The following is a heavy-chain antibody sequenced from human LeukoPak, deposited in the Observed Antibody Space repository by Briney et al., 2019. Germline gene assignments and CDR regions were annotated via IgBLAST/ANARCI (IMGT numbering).Heavy chain of an antibody. CDR1: GGSISSSSYY. Sequence: PSETLSLTCTVSGGSISSSSYYWGWIRQPPGKGLEWIGSIYYSGSTYYNPSLKSRVTISVDTSKNQFSLKLSSVTAADTAVYYCARVVSASYDFWSGSVWFDPWGQGTLVTVSS. J-gene: IGHJ5*02. CDR3: ARVVSASYDFWSGSVWFDP. D-gene: IGHD3-3*01. V-gene: IGHV4-39*07. CDR2: IYYSGST.